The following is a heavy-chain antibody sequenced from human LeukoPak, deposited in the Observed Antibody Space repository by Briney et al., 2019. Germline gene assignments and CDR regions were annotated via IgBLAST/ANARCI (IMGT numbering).Heavy chain of an antibody. Sequence: GGSLRLSCAASGFTFSSYNMNWVRQAPGKGLEWVSSISSTSSYIYYADSVKGRFTISRDNAKNSLYLQMSSLRAEDTAVYYCASSPAAAPGVFDYWGQGTLVTVSS. CDR1: GFTFSSYN. V-gene: IGHV3-21*01. CDR2: ISSTSSYI. CDR3: ASSPAAAPGVFDY. J-gene: IGHJ4*02. D-gene: IGHD6-13*01.